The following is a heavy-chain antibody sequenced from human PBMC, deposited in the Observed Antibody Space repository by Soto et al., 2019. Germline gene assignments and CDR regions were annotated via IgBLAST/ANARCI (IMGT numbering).Heavy chain of an antibody. V-gene: IGHV3-30-3*01. CDR1: GFTFSSYA. J-gene: IGHJ6*02. CDR2: ISYDGSNK. D-gene: IGHD5-12*01. Sequence: GGSLRLSCAASGFTFSSYAMHWVRQAPGKGLEWVAVISYDGSNKYYADSVKGRFTISRDNSKNTLYLQMNSLRAEDTAVYYCARDETSGYSGYDPYYHYYGMDVWGQGTTVTVSS. CDR3: ARDETSGYSGYDPYYHYYGMDV.